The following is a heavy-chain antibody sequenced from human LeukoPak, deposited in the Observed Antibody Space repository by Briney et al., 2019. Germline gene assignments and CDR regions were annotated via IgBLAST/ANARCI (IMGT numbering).Heavy chain of an antibody. D-gene: IGHD2-15*01. CDR3: ARHEGYCSGGSCYFDY. J-gene: IGHJ4*02. CDR1: GGSISNYY. CDR2: IYYSGST. Sequence: PSETLSLTCTVSGGSISNYYWSWIRQPPGKGLECIGYIYYSGSTNYNPSLKSRVTISVDTSKNQFSLKLSSVTATDTAVYYCARHEGYCSGGSCYFDYWGQGTLVTVSS. V-gene: IGHV4-59*08.